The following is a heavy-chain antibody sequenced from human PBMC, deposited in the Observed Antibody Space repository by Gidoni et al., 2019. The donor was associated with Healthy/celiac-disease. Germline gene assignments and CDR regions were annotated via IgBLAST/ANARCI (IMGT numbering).Heavy chain of an antibody. D-gene: IGHD3-10*01. CDR3: AKVPHGDPHYYDGMDV. CDR1: GFTFSRYG. J-gene: IGHJ6*02. CDR2: SSGRGGST. Sequence: EVQLLASGAGLVQPGGSLRLSCAASGFTFSRYGMSWVRQAPGKGLEWLSASSGRGGSTYYADSVKGRFTISRDKSKNTLYLQMNSLRAEDTAVYYGAKVPHGDPHYYDGMDVWGQGTTVTVSS. V-gene: IGHV3-23*01.